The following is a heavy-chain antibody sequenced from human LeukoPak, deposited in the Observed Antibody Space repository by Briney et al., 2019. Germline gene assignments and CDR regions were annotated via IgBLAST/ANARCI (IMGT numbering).Heavy chain of an antibody. V-gene: IGHV4-34*01. CDR2: INHSGST. Sequence: SETLSLTCAVYGGAFSGYYWSWIRQPPGKGLEWIGEINHSGSTKYNPSLKSRVSISVDTSKNQFSLKLSSVTAADTAVYYCARDPYDSSGYYLVRFFDYWGQGTLVTVSS. D-gene: IGHD3-22*01. CDR1: GGAFSGYY. J-gene: IGHJ4*02. CDR3: ARDPYDSSGYYLVRFFDY.